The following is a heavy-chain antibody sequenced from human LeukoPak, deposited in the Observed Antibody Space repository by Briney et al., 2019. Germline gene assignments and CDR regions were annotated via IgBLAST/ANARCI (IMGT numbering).Heavy chain of an antibody. CDR3: ARAPGLAPRWYYFDY. J-gene: IGHJ4*02. CDR2: ISYDGSNK. V-gene: IGHV3-30*04. Sequence: GGCLRLSCAASGFTFSSYAMHWVRQAPGKGLEWVAVISYDGSNKYYADSVKGRFTISRDNSKNTLYLQMNSLRAEDTAVYYCARAPGLAPRWYYFDYWGQGTLVTVSS. CDR1: GFTFSSYA. D-gene: IGHD3-3*02.